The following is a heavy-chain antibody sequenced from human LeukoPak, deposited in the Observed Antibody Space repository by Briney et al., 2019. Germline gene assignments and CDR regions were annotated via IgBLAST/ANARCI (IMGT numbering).Heavy chain of an antibody. V-gene: IGHV4-34*01. Sequence: SETLSLTCAVYGGSFSGYYWSWIRQPPGKGLEWIGEINHSGSTNYNPSLKSRVTISVDTSKNQFSLKLSSVTAADTAVYYCARDSSDTDFDYWGQGTLVTVSS. J-gene: IGHJ4*02. CDR2: INHSGST. D-gene: IGHD6-25*01. CDR3: ARDSSDTDFDY. CDR1: GGSFSGYY.